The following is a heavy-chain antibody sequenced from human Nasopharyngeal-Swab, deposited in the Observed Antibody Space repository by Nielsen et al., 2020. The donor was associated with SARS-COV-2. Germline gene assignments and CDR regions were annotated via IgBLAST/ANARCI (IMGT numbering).Heavy chain of an antibody. D-gene: IGHD3-3*01. CDR3: ARDARARNYDFWSDYMDV. Sequence: ASVKVSCKASGFTFSHYFMHWVRQAPGQGLEWMGVITPSGGATNYARKFQGRVTITADKSTSTAYMELSSLRYEDTAVYYCARDARARNYDFWSDYMDVWGKGTTVTVSS. CDR1: GFTFSHYF. V-gene: IGHV1-46*01. J-gene: IGHJ6*03. CDR2: ITPSGGAT.